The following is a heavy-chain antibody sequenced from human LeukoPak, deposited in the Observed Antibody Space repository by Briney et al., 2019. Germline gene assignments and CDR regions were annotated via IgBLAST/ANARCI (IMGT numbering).Heavy chain of an antibody. CDR1: GSTFSNYA. CDR3: AKLQRIAAAGEDWFDP. Sequence: GGSLILSCAASGSTFSNYAMSWVRQAPGQGLEWVSGISASGGGTYYADSVKGRFTISRDNSKNTLYLQMNSLRAEDTAVYYCAKLQRIAAAGEDWFDPWGQGTLDSVSS. CDR2: ISASGGGT. J-gene: IGHJ5*02. D-gene: IGHD6-13*01. V-gene: IGHV3-23*01.